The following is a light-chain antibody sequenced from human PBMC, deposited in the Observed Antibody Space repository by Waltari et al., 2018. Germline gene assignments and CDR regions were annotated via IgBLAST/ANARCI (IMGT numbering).Light chain of an antibody. J-gene: IGKJ1*01. Sequence: EIQMTQSPSTLSASVGDSLTITCRASQSVFDWLAWYQQKPGKAPKLLIYQASTLQNGVPSRFRASGSGTVFTLTINTLQPDDFATYYCQEYNSNSWTFGQGTKVEIK. CDR3: QEYNSNSWT. V-gene: IGKV1-5*03. CDR1: QSVFDW. CDR2: QAS.